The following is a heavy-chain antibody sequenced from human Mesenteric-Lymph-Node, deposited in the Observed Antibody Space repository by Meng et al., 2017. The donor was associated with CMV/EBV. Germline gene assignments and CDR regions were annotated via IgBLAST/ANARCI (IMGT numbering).Heavy chain of an antibody. J-gene: IGHJ5*02. CDR2: IYPRDSDT. V-gene: IGHV5-51*01. CDR1: GYSFTSYR. Sequence: GESLKISCKASGYSFTSYRIAWVRQMPGKGLEWLGIIYPRDSDTRYRPSFQGQVTISADKSISTAYLQWSSLKASDTAIYYCARQVGQLDWFDPWGQGTLDTVSS. D-gene: IGHD6-6*01. CDR3: ARQVGQLDWFDP.